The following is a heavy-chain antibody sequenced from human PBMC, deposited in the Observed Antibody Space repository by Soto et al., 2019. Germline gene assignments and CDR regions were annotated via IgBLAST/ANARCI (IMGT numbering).Heavy chain of an antibody. CDR1: GFTFSDYY. J-gene: IGHJ6*02. CDR2: ISSSGSTI. CDR3: ARETCSGGSCYSDYYYGMDV. Sequence: QVQLVESGGGLVKPGGSLRLSCAASGFTFSDYYMSWIRQAPGKGLEWVSYISSSGSTIYYADSVKGRFTISRDNAKNSLYLQMNSVRAEDTAVYYCARETCSGGSCYSDYYYGMDVWGQGTTVTVSS. D-gene: IGHD2-15*01. V-gene: IGHV3-11*01.